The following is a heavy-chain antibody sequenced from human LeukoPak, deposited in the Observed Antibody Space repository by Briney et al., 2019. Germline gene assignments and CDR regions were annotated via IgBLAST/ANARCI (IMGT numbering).Heavy chain of an antibody. CDR3: ARGWHLYY. CDR2: INHSGST. CDR1: GGSFSGYY. Sequence: PSETLSLTCAVYGGSFSGYYWSWIRQPPGKGLEWIGEINHSGSTNYNPSLKSRVIISVDTSKNQFSLKLSSVTAADTAVYYCARGWHLYYWGQGTLVTVSS. J-gene: IGHJ4*02. V-gene: IGHV4-34*01.